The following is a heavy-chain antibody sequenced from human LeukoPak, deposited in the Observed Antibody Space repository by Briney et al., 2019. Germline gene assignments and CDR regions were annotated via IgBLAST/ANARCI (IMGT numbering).Heavy chain of an antibody. Sequence: SETLSLTCAVYGGSFSGYYWSWIRQPPGKGLEWIGEIHHSKSSNYYPSLKSRVTISVDKSKNQFSLELNSVTAADTAVYYCARGGDWLFDYWGQGILVTVSS. CDR3: ARGGDWLFDY. CDR1: GGSFSGYY. CDR2: IHHSKSS. V-gene: IGHV4-34*01. J-gene: IGHJ4*02. D-gene: IGHD2-21*02.